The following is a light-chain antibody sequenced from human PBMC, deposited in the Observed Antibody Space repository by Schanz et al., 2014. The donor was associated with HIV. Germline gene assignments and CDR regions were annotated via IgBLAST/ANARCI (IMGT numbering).Light chain of an antibody. J-gene: IGKJ5*01. CDR3: LQRSSWPIT. CDR2: GAS. Sequence: EVVMTQSPATLSLSPGERATLSCRASQSVSSNLAWYQQKVGQAPRLLIYGASTRATGIPGRFSGSGSGTEFTLTISSLQSEDFAVYYCLQRSSWPITFGPGTRLEIK. V-gene: IGKV3-15*01. CDR1: QSVSSN.